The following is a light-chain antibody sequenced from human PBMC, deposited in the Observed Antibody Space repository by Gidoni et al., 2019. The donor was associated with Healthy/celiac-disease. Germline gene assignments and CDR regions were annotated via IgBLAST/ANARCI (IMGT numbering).Light chain of an antibody. J-gene: IGLJ3*02. V-gene: IGLV4-69*01. CDR1: SGHSSYA. Sequence: QLVLTQSPSASASLGASVKLTCTLSSGHSSYAIAWHQQQPEKGPRYLMKLNSDRSHSKGDVIPDRFSGSSSGAERYLTISSLQSEDEADYYCQTWGTGIRVFGGGTKLTVL. CDR2: LNSDRSH. CDR3: QTWGTGIRV.